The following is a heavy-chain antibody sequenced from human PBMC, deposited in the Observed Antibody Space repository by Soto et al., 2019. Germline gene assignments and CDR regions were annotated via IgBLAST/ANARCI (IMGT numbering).Heavy chain of an antibody. V-gene: IGHV4-59*08. CDR3: ARSGGIYCSGGSCYFEFWFDP. J-gene: IGHJ5*02. Sequence: PSETLSLTCTVSGGSISSYYWSWIRQPPGKGLEWIGYIYYSGSTNYNPSLKSRVTISVDTSKNQFSLKLSSVTAADTAVYYCARSGGIYCSGGSCYFEFWFDPWGQGTLVTVSS. CDR1: GGSISSYY. D-gene: IGHD2-15*01. CDR2: IYYSGST.